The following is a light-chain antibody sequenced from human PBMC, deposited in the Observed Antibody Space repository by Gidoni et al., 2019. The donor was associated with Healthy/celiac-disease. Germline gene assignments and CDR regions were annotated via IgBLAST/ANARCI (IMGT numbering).Light chain of an antibody. J-gene: IGLJ2*01. V-gene: IGLV3-21*02. CDR3: QVWDSSSDSV. Sequence: SYVLTQPPPVSVAPGQTARITCGGHNIGSKSVHWYQQKPGQAPVLVVYDASDRPSGIPERFSGSNSGNTATLTISRVEAGDGADYYCQVWDSSSDSVFGGGTKLTVL. CDR1: NIGSKS. CDR2: DAS.